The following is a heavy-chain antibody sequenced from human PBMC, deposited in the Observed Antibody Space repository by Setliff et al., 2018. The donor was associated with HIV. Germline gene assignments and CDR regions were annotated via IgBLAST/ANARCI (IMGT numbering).Heavy chain of an antibody. Sequence: GGSLRLSCAASGFTFSSYWMHWVRQAPGKGLVWVSRINSDGSSTSYADSVKGRFTISRDNAKNTLYLPMNSLRAEDTAVYYCARWGDEDYWYFDLWGRGTLVTVSS. V-gene: IGHV3-74*01. D-gene: IGHD3-16*01. CDR2: INSDGSST. J-gene: IGHJ2*01. CDR1: GFTFSSYW. CDR3: ARWGDEDYWYFDL.